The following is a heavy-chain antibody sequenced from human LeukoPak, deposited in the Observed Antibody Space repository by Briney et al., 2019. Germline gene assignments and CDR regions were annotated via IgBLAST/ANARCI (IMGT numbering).Heavy chain of an antibody. J-gene: IGHJ6*02. Sequence: SETLSLTCAVYGGSFSGYYWSWIRQPQGKGLEWIGEINHSGSTNYNPSLKSRVTISVDTSKNQFSLKLSSVTAADTAVYYCARAVVVPAAILYYYYGMDVWGQGTTVTVSS. CDR1: GGSFSGYY. V-gene: IGHV4-34*01. CDR2: INHSGST. CDR3: ARAVVVPAAILYYYYGMDV. D-gene: IGHD2-2*01.